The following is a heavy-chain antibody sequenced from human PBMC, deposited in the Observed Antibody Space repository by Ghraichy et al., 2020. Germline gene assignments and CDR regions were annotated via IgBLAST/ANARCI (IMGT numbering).Heavy chain of an antibody. J-gene: IGHJ4*02. CDR3: ARDLAASVRYFDWPYYFDY. D-gene: IGHD3-9*01. CDR1: GFTFSSYW. CDR2: IKQDGSEK. Sequence: GGSLRLSCAASGFTFSSYWMSWVRQAPGKGLEWVANIKQDGSEKYYVDSVKGRFTISRDNAKNSLYLQMNSLIAEDTAVYYCARDLAASVRYFDWPYYFDYWGQGTLVTVSS. V-gene: IGHV3-7*03.